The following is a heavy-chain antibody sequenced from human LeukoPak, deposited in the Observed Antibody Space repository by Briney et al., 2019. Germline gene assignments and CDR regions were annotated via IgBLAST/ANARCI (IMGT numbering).Heavy chain of an antibody. CDR3: ARDQGGDYRYYYYYYMDV. CDR1: GYTFTSYG. V-gene: IGHV1-18*01. CDR2: INPYNGNT. Sequence: GASVKVSCKASGYTFTSYGITWVRQAPGQGLEWMGWINPYNGNTNYVQKLQGRVTMTTDISTSTAYMELRSLRSDDTAVYYCARDQGGDYRYYYYYYMDVWGKGTTVTVSS. J-gene: IGHJ6*03. D-gene: IGHD4-17*01.